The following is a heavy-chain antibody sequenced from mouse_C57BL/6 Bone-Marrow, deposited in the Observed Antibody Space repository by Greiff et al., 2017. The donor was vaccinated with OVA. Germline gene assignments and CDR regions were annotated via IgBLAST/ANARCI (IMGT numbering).Heavy chain of an antibody. CDR1: GFTFSSYA. D-gene: IGHD4-1*01. Sequence: EVQVVESGGGLVKPGGSLKLSCAASGFTFSSYAMSWVRQTPEKRLEWVATISDGGSYTYYPDNVKGRFTISRDNAKNNLYLQMSHLKSEDTAMYYCARAGTYYFDYWGQGTTLTVSS. CDR2: ISDGGSYT. V-gene: IGHV5-4*01. J-gene: IGHJ2*01. CDR3: ARAGTYYFDY.